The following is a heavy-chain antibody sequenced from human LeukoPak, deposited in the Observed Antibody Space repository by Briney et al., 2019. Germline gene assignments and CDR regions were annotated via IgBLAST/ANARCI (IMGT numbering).Heavy chain of an antibody. CDR3: TTDIRYYYGSGSYLGGESF. J-gene: IGHJ4*02. Sequence: GGSLRLSCAASGFTFSNAWMSWVRQAPGKGPEWVGRIKSKTDGGTTDYAAHVKGRFTISRDDSKNTLYLQMNSLKTEDTAVYYCTTDIRYYYGSGSYLGGESFWGQGTLVTVSS. V-gene: IGHV3-15*01. CDR2: IKSKTDGGTT. CDR1: GFTFSNAW. D-gene: IGHD3-10*01.